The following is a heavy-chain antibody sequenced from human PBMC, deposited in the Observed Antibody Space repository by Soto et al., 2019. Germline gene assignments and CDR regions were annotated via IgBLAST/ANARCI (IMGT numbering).Heavy chain of an antibody. V-gene: IGHV4-34*01. CDR3: ARCERGAAGTDYYYGMDV. CDR2: INHSGST. J-gene: IGHJ6*02. Sequence: SETLSLTCAVYGGSFSGYYWSWIRQPPGKGLEWIGEINHSGSTNYNPSLKSRVTISVDTSKNQFSLKLSSVTAADTAVYYCARCERGAAGTDYYYGMDVWGQGTTVTVSS. D-gene: IGHD6-13*01. CDR1: GGSFSGYY.